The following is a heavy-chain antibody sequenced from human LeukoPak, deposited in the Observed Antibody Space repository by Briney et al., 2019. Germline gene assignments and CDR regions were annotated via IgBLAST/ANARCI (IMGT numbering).Heavy chain of an antibody. CDR2: IYYSGST. CDR1: DGSISSYY. CDR3: ARERSDWFDP. Sequence: PSETLSLTCTVSDGSISSYYWSWIRQPPGKGLEWIGYIYYSGSTNYNPSLKSRVTISVDTSKNQFSLKLSSVTAADTAVYYCARERSDWFDPWGQGTLVTVSS. J-gene: IGHJ5*02. V-gene: IGHV4-59*01.